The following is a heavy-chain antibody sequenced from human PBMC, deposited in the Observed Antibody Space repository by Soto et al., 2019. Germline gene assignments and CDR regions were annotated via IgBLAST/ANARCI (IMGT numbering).Heavy chain of an antibody. CDR3: ARAYYDTSGYSLDP. CDR1: GGSISSGAYS. D-gene: IGHD3-22*01. V-gene: IGHV4-30-2*02. CDR2: IYHSGST. J-gene: IGHJ5*02. Sequence: PSETLSLTCAVSGGSISSGAYSWSWIRQPPGKGLEWVGYIYHSGSTYYNPSLKSRVTISVDRSKNQFSLRLSSVTAADTAVYYCARAYYDTSGYSLDPWGQGILVTVSS.